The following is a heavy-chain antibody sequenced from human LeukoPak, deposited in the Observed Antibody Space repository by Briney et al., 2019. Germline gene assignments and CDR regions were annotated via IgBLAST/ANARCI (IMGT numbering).Heavy chain of an antibody. J-gene: IGHJ5*02. V-gene: IGHV6-1*01. CDR3: ARHGWGSAGCSTP. CDR1: GDSVSSNSAA. CDR2: TYYRSKWFT. Sequence: SQTLSLTCAISGDSVSSNSAAWSWIRQSPSRGLEWLGRTYYRSKWFTDYAVSVKSRITINPDTSKNQFSLQLNSVTPEDTAVYYCARHGWGSAGCSTPCGQGTLVTVSS. D-gene: IGHD2-2*02.